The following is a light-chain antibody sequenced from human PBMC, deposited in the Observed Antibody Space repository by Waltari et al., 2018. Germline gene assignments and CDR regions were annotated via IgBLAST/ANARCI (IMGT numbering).Light chain of an antibody. CDR3: QQYYSIPLT. J-gene: IGKJ4*01. CDR2: WAS. V-gene: IGKV4-1*01. Sequence: DIVMTQSPDSLAVSLGERANLNCKSSQTILYRSNNKNYLAWYQQKPGQPPKLLIYWASARESGVPDRFSGSGSGTDFTLTISSLQAEDVAVYYCQQYYSIPLTFGGGTKVEIK. CDR1: QTILYRSNNKNY.